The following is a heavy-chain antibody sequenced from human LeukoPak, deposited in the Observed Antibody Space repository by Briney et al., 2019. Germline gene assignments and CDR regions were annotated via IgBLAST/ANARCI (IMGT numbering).Heavy chain of an antibody. CDR3: ARSSSWAHFDN. V-gene: IGHV1-8*02. J-gene: IGHJ4*02. CDR1: GYTFTSYD. CDR2: MNPNTGYT. Sequence: GASVKVSCKASGYTFTSYDIIWVRQATGQGLEWMGWMNPNTGYTGYAHQFQGRITMTRNTAISTAYMDLSSLNSQDTAVYYCARSSSWAHFDNWGQGTLVSVSS. D-gene: IGHD2-15*01.